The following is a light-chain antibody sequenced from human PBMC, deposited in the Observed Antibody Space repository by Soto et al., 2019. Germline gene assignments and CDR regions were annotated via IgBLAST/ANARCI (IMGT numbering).Light chain of an antibody. CDR3: SSKTSSRTPFV. CDR2: EVN. J-gene: IGLJ1*01. CDR1: SSDVGGYNY. V-gene: IGLV2-14*01. Sequence: LTQPASVSGSPGQSITISCTGTSSDVGGYNYVSWYQQHPGNAPRLMIYEVNNRPSGVPNRFSGSKYGNTASLTISGLQAENEADYYCSSKTSSRTPFVFGTGTKVTVL.